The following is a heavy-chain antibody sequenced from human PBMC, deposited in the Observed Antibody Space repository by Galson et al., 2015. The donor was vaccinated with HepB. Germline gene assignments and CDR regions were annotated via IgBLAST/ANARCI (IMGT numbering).Heavy chain of an antibody. CDR3: ARWVGMVRGNIAY. Sequence: SLRLSCAASGFTFSSYSMNWVRQALGKGLEWVSYISSSSSTIYYADSVKGRFTISRDNAKNSLYLQMNSLRDEDTAVYYCARWVGMVRGNIAYWGQGTLVTVSS. V-gene: IGHV3-48*02. CDR2: ISSSSSTI. CDR1: GFTFSSYS. J-gene: IGHJ4*02. D-gene: IGHD3-10*01.